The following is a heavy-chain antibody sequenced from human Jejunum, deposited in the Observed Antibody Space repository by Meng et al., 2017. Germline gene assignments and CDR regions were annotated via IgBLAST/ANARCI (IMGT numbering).Heavy chain of an antibody. V-gene: IGHV3-23*01. CDR3: AKGGTAMVTLRSLDV. D-gene: IGHD5-18*01. J-gene: IGHJ6*01. CDR1: GFTFSTHA. CDR2: VSSSGGST. Sequence: GGSLRLSCEASGFTFSTHAMTWVRQAPGQGLEWVSVVSSSGGSTYYADSVKGRFSISRDNSKNTLYLQMNSLRAEDTALYYCAKGGTAMVTLRSLDVWGQGTTVTGSS.